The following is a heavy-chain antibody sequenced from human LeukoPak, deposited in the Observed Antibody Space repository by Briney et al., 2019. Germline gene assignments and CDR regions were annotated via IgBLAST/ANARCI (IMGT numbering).Heavy chain of an antibody. Sequence: PSQTLSLTCTVSGGSISSGSYYWSWIRQPAGKGLEWIGRIYTSGSTNYNPSLKSRVTISVDTSKNQFSLKLSSVTAADTAVYYCAKDLPFDYWGQGTLVTVSS. CDR3: AKDLPFDY. V-gene: IGHV4-61*02. J-gene: IGHJ4*02. CDR2: IYTSGST. CDR1: GGSISSGSYY.